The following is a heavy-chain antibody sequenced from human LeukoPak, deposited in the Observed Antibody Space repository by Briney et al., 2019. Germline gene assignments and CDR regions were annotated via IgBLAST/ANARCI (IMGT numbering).Heavy chain of an antibody. Sequence: PGGSLRLSCAASGFTFSSYAMSWVRQAPGKGLEWVSSISSSSSYIYYADSVKGRFTISRDNAKNSLYLQMNSLRAEDTAVYYCARGGYDFWSGYAYYFDYWGQGTLVTVSS. V-gene: IGHV3-21*01. J-gene: IGHJ4*02. D-gene: IGHD3-3*01. CDR1: GFTFSSYA. CDR2: ISSSSSYI. CDR3: ARGGYDFWSGYAYYFDY.